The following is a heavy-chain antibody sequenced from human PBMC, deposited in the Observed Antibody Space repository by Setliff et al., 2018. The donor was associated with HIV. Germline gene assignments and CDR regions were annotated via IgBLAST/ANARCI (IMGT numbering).Heavy chain of an antibody. CDR3: ARGRTYDSSGYIGNWFDP. V-gene: IGHV1-2*02. Sequence: GASVKVSCKASGYTFTGYYMHWVRQAPGQGLEWMGWINPNSGGTNYAQKFQGRVTMTRDTSITTAYVELRSLRLDDTAVYFCARGRTYDSSGYIGNWFDPWGQGTLVTVSS. CDR1: GYTFTGYY. CDR2: INPNSGGT. J-gene: IGHJ5*02. D-gene: IGHD3-22*01.